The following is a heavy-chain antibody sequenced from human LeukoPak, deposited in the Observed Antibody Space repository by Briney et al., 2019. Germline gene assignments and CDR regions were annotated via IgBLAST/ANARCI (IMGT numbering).Heavy chain of an antibody. Sequence: SQTLSLTCTVSGGSISSGSYYWSWIRQPAGKGLEWIGRIYTSGSTNYNPSLKSRVTMSVDTSKNQFSLKLSSVTAADTAVYYCARSREVLRYFGFLDYWGQGTLVTVSS. CDR1: GGSISSGSYY. CDR3: ARSREVLRYFGFLDY. CDR2: IYTSGST. J-gene: IGHJ4*02. V-gene: IGHV4-61*02. D-gene: IGHD3-9*01.